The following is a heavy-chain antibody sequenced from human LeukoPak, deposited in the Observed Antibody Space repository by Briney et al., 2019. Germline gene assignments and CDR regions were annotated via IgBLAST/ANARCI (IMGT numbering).Heavy chain of an antibody. CDR3: AKDQADYVWGSYRYGY. CDR2: ITPDGRGT. J-gene: IGHJ4*02. CDR1: GFTFSNSW. Sequence: PGGSLRLSCAASGFTFSNSWIHWVRQAPGKGLVWVSRITPDGRGTDYADSVKGRFTISRDNAKNTLYLQMNSLRAEDTAVYYCAKDQADYVWGSYRYGYWGQGTLVTVSS. V-gene: IGHV3-74*01. D-gene: IGHD3-16*02.